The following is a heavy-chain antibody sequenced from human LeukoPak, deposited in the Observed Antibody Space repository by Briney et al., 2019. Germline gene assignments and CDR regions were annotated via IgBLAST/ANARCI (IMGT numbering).Heavy chain of an antibody. V-gene: IGHV4-4*02. CDR2: IYHSGST. CDR1: GFTFSSYW. D-gene: IGHD5-18*01. Sequence: GSLRLSCAASGFTFSSYWMSWVRQPPGKGLEWIGEIYHSGSTNYNPSLKSRVTISVDKSKNQFSLKLSSVTAADTAVYYCASHPGYSYQKYYFDYWGQGTLVTVSS. J-gene: IGHJ4*02. CDR3: ASHPGYSYQKYYFDY.